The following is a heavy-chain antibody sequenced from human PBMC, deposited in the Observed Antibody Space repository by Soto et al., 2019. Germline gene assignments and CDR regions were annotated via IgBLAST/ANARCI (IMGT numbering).Heavy chain of an antibody. V-gene: IGHV3-48*03. CDR1: GFTLRSYE. CDR3: ARYLTGLGYFDY. Sequence: LRLSCAASGFTLRSYEMNWVRHAPGNGLELLSYISDSGTSIYYAVAVKGRFTLSRDNAKNALYLQMNSLRAEDTAVYYCARYLTGLGYFDYWGQGTLVTVSS. J-gene: IGHJ4*02. D-gene: IGHD7-27*01. CDR2: ISDSGTSI.